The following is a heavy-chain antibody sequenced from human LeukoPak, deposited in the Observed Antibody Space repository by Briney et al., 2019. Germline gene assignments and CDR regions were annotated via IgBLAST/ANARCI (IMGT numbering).Heavy chain of an antibody. CDR2: ISTSIRDI. CDR1: GFTFSSDD. V-gene: IGHV3-21*01. CDR3: ARADCSSSTCSLRRSWFDP. J-gene: IGHJ5*02. Sequence: GGSLRLSCAASGFTFSSDDMNWVRQAPGKGLEWGSSISTSIRDIYYTDSVRGRFTISRDAAKNSLYLQLNSLRAEDTAVYYCARADCSSSTCSLRRSWFDPWGQGTLVTVSS. D-gene: IGHD2-2*01.